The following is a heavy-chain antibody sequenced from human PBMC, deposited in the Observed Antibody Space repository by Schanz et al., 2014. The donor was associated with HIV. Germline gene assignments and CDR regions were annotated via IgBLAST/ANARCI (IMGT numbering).Heavy chain of an antibody. CDR1: GFTFGDHY. D-gene: IGHD5-18*01. J-gene: IGHJ4*02. CDR2: ISGPGSAM. V-gene: IGHV3-11*01. CDR3: ARGITGNSYAFDY. Sequence: VQLVESGGGLVKPGGSLSLSCVASGFTFGDHYMTWIRQAPGKGLEWVAHISGPGSAMSYADSVNGRFTISRDNAKNSLNLQLKSLRAEDTAVYYCARGITGNSYAFDYWGQGALVSVSS.